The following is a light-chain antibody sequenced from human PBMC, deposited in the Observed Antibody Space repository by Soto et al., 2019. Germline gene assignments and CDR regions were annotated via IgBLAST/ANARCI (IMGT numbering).Light chain of an antibody. CDR1: QSLLFSSNKKNY. J-gene: IGKJ4*01. Sequence: IVMTQSPASLALSLGERSTINCKSSQSLLFSSNKKNYLAGYQQRPGQPPKLLIYWASSRESGVPDRFTGSGSGTDFTLTISSLQAEDVAVYYCQQYYSSPLTFGGGTKVDIK. V-gene: IGKV4-1*01. CDR2: WAS. CDR3: QQYYSSPLT.